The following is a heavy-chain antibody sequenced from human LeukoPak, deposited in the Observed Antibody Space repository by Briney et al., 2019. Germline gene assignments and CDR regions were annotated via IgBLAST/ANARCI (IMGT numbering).Heavy chain of an antibody. CDR2: IYYSGST. V-gene: IGHV4-39*01. J-gene: IGHJ5*02. CDR1: GGSISSSSYY. Sequence: PSETLSLTCTVSGGSISSSSYYWGWIRQPPGKGLEWIGSIYYSGSTYYNPSLKSRVTISVDTSTNQFSLKLSSVTAADTAVYYCARGRWELGCFDPWGQGTLVTVSS. CDR3: ARGRWELGCFDP. D-gene: IGHD3-10*01.